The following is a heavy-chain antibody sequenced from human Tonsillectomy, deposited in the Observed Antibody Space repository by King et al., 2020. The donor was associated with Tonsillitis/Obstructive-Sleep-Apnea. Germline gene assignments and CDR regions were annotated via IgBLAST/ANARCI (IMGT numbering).Heavy chain of an antibody. J-gene: IGHJ4*02. CDR2: IYYSGDT. V-gene: IGHV4-59*01. D-gene: IGHD1-26*01. Sequence: VQLQESGPGLVKPSETLSLTCTVPGGSISSYYWSWIRQPPGKGLEWIGYIYYSGDTNYNPSLKSRVTISLDTSKNQFSLKLSSVTAADTAVYYCARVRGVVGATFYYFDYWGQGTLVTVSS. CDR3: ARVRGVVGATFYYFDY. CDR1: GGSISSYY.